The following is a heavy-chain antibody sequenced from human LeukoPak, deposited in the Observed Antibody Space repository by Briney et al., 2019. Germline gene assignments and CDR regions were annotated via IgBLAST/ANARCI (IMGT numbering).Heavy chain of an antibody. V-gene: IGHV3-30*02. CDR3: ATSIAVAGGLGY. J-gene: IGHJ4*02. D-gene: IGHD6-19*01. CDR2: IRYDGSNK. Sequence: GGSLRLSCAASGFTFSSYGMHWVRQAPGKGLEWVAFIRYDGSNKYYADSVKGRFTISRDNSKNTLYLQMNSLRAEDTAVYYCATSIAVAGGLGYWGQGTLVTVSS. CDR1: GFTFSSYG.